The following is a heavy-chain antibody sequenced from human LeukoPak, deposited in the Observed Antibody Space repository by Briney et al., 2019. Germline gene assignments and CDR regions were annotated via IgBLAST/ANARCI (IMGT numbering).Heavy chain of an antibody. D-gene: IGHD4-17*01. V-gene: IGHV1-2*02. J-gene: IGHJ4*02. CDR1: GYTFTGYY. CDR3: ARERYYGDYVLGVFDY. Sequence: ASVKVSCKASGYTFTGYYMHWVRQAPGQGLEWMGWINPNSGGTNYAQKFQGRVTMTRDTSISTVYMELSRLRSDDTAVYYCARERYYGDYVLGVFDYWAQGTLVTVSS. CDR2: INPNSGGT.